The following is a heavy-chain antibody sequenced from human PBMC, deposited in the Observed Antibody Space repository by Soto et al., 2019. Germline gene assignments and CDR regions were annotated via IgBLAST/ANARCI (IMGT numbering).Heavy chain of an antibody. CDR2: ISGSGGST. CDR1: GFTFSSYA. Sequence: EVQLLESGGGLVQPGGSLRLSCAASGFTFSSYAMSWVRQAPGKGLEWVSAISGSGGSTYYADSVKGRFTISRDNSKNTLYLQMNSLRPEDTAVYYCAKPGLGSSFGGVIDLFDYWGQGTLVTVSS. D-gene: IGHD3-16*02. V-gene: IGHV3-23*01. J-gene: IGHJ4*02. CDR3: AKPGLGSSFGGVIDLFDY.